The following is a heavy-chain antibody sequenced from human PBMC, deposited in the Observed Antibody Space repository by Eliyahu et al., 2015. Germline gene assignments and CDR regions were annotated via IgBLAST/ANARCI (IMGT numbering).Heavy chain of an antibody. CDR1: GFSFASXGVG. CDR2: IYWXNDV. J-gene: IGHJ4*02. Sequence: QITLTESGPSLVKPTQTLXLTFTFSGFSFASXGVGVGWVRQPXGXXLEWLGLIYWXNDVRSNSLLRDRISLTKDTSKNQVVLTLTNVDPEDTATYFCAHRQPNLFTSPFDFWGQGTPVTVSS. V-gene: IGHV2-5*02. CDR3: AHRQPNLFTSPFDF. D-gene: IGHD1-14*01.